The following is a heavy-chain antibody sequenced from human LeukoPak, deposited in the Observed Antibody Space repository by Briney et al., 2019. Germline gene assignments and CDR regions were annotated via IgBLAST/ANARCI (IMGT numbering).Heavy chain of an antibody. Sequence: PGGSLRLSCAASGFTFSDYWMSWVRQAPGKGLEWVANIQQDGSEKYYVDSVKGRFTISRDNAKKSLFLQVSSLRGEDTAVYYCARDRGFSYGIDFWGQGTLVTVSP. D-gene: IGHD5-18*01. CDR1: GFTFSDYW. J-gene: IGHJ4*02. V-gene: IGHV3-7*04. CDR2: IQQDGSEK. CDR3: ARDRGFSYGIDF.